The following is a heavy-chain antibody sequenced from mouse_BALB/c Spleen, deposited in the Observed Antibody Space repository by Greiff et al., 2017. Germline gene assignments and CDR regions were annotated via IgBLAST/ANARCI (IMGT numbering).Heavy chain of an antibody. Sequence: EVKLVESGGGLVQPGGSMKLSCVASGFTFSNYWMNWVRQSPEKGLEWVAEIRLKSNNYATHYAESVKGRFTISRDDSKSSVYLQMNNLRAEDTGIYYCTVYYDYAGWYFDVWGAGTTVTVSS. D-gene: IGHD2-4*01. J-gene: IGHJ1*01. CDR3: TVYYDYAGWYFDV. V-gene: IGHV6-6*02. CDR2: IRLKSNNYAT. CDR1: GFTFSNYW.